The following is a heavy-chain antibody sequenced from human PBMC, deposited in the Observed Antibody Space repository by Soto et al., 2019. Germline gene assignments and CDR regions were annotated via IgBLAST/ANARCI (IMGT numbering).Heavy chain of an antibody. CDR3: ARELRDGYDFDY. D-gene: IGHD5-12*01. Sequence: GGSLRLSCAASGFTFSDHYIDWVRQAPGKGLEWVGRTRNKANSYTTEYAASVKGRFTFSRDDSKSSLYLQMNSLKTEDTAVYYCARELRDGYDFDYWGQGTLVTVSS. J-gene: IGHJ4*02. CDR2: TRNKANSYTT. CDR1: GFTFSDHY. V-gene: IGHV3-72*01.